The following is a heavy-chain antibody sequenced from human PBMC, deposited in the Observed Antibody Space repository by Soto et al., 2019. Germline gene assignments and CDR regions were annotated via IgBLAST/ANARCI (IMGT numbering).Heavy chain of an antibody. CDR2: IYPGDSDT. CDR3: WRRVIGTNQPYYYYYGMDV. V-gene: IGHV5-51*01. CDR1: GYSITSYW. D-gene: IGHD1-7*01. J-gene: IGHJ6*02. Sequence: ESLKTCFQCVGYSITSYWVGLGPPVPGQGVEWMGIIYPGDSDTRYSPPFQGQVIISADKSINTAYPQWSSRKAAEAAIYYCWRRVIGTNQPYYYYYGMDVWGQGTTVTVSS.